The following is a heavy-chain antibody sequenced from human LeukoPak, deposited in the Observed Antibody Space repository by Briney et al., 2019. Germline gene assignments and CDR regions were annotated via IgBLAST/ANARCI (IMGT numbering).Heavy chain of an antibody. CDR1: GGSFSGYY. V-gene: IGHV4-34*01. CDR3: ARGRKPQLLRPPRGFDY. D-gene: IGHD2-2*01. CDR2: INHSGST. J-gene: IGHJ4*02. Sequence: SETLSLTCAVCGGSFSGYYWSWIRQPPGKGLEWIGEINHSGSTNYNPSLKSRVTISVDTSKNQFSLKLSSVTAADTAVYYCARGRKPQLLRPPRGFDYWGQGTLVTVSS.